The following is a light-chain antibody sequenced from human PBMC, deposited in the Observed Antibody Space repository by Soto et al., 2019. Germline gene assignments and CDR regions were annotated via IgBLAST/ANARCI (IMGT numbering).Light chain of an antibody. CDR1: SSNIGNNY. Sequence: QSVLTQPTSVSAAPGQKVTISCSGGSSNIGNNYVSWYQQLPGTAPKLLIYENNKRPSGIPDRFSGSKSGTSATLGITGLQTGDEADYYCGTWDSSLSAVVFGGGTKLTVL. V-gene: IGLV1-51*01. J-gene: IGLJ2*01. CDR3: GTWDSSLSAVV. CDR2: ENN.